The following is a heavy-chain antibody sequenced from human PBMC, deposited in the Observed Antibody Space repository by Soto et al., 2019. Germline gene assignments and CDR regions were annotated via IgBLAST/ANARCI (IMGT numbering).Heavy chain of an antibody. CDR1: GGTFSSYA. V-gene: IGHV1-69*01. J-gene: IGHJ6*02. D-gene: IGHD6-13*01. Sequence: QVQLVQSGAEVKKPGSSVKVSCKASGGTFSSYAISWVRQDPGQGLEGMGGIIPIFGTANYAQKFQGRVTITADESTSTAYMELSSLRSEDTAVYYCARGSQQLAFSYYYYGMDVWGQGTTVTVSS. CDR3: ARGSQQLAFSYYYYGMDV. CDR2: IIPIFGTA.